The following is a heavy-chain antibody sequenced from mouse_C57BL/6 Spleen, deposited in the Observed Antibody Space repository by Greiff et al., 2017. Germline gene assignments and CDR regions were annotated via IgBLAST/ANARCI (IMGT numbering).Heavy chain of an antibody. V-gene: IGHV1-18*01. CDR1: GYTFTDYN. D-gene: IGHD2-3*01. J-gene: IGHJ1*03. CDR3: ARRGYDGYHTLWYFDV. CDR2: INPNNGGT. Sequence: EVQLQQSGPELVKPGASVKIPCKASGYTFTDYNMDWVKQSHGKSLEWIGDINPNNGGTIYNQKFKGKATLTVDKSSSTAYMALRSLTSEDTAVYYCARRGYDGYHTLWYFDVWGTGTTVTVSS.